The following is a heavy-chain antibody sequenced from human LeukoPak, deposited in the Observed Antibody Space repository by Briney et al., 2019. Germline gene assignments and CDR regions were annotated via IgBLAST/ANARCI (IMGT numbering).Heavy chain of an antibody. J-gene: IGHJ4*02. D-gene: IGHD2-2*01. Sequence: PGGSLRLSCAASGFTVSSNYMSWVRQAPGKGLEWVSAIYSGGSTYYADSVKGRFTISRDNSKNTLYLQMNSLRAEDTAVYYCARDFGNSYCSSTSCSDYWGQGTLVTVSS. CDR2: IYSGGST. CDR1: GFTVSSNY. V-gene: IGHV3-66*02. CDR3: ARDFGNSYCSSTSCSDY.